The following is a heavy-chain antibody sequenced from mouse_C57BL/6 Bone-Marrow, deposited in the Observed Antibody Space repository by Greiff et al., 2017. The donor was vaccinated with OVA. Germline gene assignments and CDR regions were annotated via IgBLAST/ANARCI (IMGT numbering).Heavy chain of an antibody. CDR3: ARNGYPFAY. CDR1: GYTFTDYY. Sequence: VQLKESGPVLVKPGASVKMSCKASGYTFTDYYMNWVKQSHGKSLEWIGVINPYNGGTSYNQKFKGKATLTVDKSSSTAYMELNSLTSEDSAVYYCARNGYPFAYWGQGTLVTVSA. CDR2: INPYNGGT. V-gene: IGHV1-19*01. J-gene: IGHJ3*01. D-gene: IGHD2-2*01.